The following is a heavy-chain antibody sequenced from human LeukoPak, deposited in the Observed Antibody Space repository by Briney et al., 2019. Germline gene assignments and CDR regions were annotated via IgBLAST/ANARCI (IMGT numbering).Heavy chain of an antibody. CDR1: GDSLSSHY. Sequence: SETLSLTCTVSGDSLSSHYWSWIRQPPGKGLEWIGYIYGSGSTHYDPSLRSRLTISEDTPKNQFSLKLTSVTAADTAVYYCARNVGWYSHDSWGQGTLVTVSS. D-gene: IGHD6-19*01. CDR2: IYGSGST. CDR3: ARNVGWYSHDS. V-gene: IGHV4-59*08. J-gene: IGHJ4*02.